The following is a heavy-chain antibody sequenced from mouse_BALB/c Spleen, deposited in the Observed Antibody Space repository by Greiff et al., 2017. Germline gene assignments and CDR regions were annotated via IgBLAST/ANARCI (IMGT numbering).Heavy chain of an antibody. J-gene: IGHJ4*01. D-gene: IGHD1-1*01. Sequence: QVQLKESGAELMKPGASVKISCKATGYTFTSYTMHWVKQRPGQGLEWIGYINPSSGYTNYNQKFKDKATLTADKSSSTAYMQLSSLTSEDSAVYYCARGTTVYAMDYWGQGTSVTVSS. CDR3: ARGTTVYAMDY. CDR2: INPSSGYT. V-gene: IGHV1S26*01. CDR1: GYTFTSYT.